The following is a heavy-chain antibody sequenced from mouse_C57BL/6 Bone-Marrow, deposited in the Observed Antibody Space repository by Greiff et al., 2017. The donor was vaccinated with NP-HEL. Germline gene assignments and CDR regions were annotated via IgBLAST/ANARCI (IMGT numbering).Heavy chain of an antibody. V-gene: IGHV1-64*01. Sequence: QVQLQQPGAELVKPGASVKLSCKASGYTFTSYWMHWVKQRPGQGLEWIGMIHPNSGSTNYNEKFKSKATLTADKSSSTAYMQLSSLTSEDSAVYYWAKRVASCDDAMDYWGQGTSVTVSS. CDR3: AKRVASCDDAMDY. J-gene: IGHJ4*01. CDR1: GYTFTSYW. D-gene: IGHD1-1*01. CDR2: IHPNSGST.